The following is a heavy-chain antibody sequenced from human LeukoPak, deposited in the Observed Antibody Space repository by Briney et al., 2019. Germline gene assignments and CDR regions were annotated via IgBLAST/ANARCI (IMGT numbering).Heavy chain of an antibody. J-gene: IGHJ4*02. D-gene: IGHD3-10*01. CDR2: ISASGSAT. Sequence: GGSLRLSCAASGFIFSNYGMNWVRQAPGKGLEWVAAISASGSATSYADSVRGRFTISRDNSKSTTYLQMNSLRAEDTAVYYCARAIGGSASYWGQGTLVTVSS. CDR1: GFIFSNYG. V-gene: IGHV3-23*01. CDR3: ARAIGGSASY.